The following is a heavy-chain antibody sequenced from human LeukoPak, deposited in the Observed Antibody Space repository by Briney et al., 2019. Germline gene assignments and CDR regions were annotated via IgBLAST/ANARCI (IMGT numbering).Heavy chain of an antibody. CDR2: ISYDGSNK. Sequence: GGSLRLSCAASGFTFSSYAMHWVRQAPGKGLEWVAVISYDGSNKYYADSVKGRFTISRDNSKNTLYLQMNSLRAEDTAVYYCARDQGGYLLDYWGQGTLVTVSS. CDR3: ARDQGGYLLDY. D-gene: IGHD3-22*01. CDR1: GFTFSSYA. J-gene: IGHJ4*02. V-gene: IGHV3-30-3*01.